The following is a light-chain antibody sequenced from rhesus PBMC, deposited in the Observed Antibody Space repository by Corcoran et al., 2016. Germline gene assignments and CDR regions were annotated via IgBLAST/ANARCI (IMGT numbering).Light chain of an antibody. J-gene: IGLJ1*01. CDR2: KVN. CDR1: SSDIGRYNY. V-gene: IGLV2-11*01. Sequence: QSAPIQSPSVSGSLSQSVTISCNGTSSDIGRYNYVSWYRQQPGTTTKLMIYKVNMRPSGVSDRFSGSKSVNTASLTISGLQAEDEADYYCSSFVANHSYIFGGGTRLTVL. CDR3: SSFVANHSYI.